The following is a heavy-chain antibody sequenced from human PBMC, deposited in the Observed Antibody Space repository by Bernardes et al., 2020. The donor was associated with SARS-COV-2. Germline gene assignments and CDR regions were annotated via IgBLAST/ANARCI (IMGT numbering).Heavy chain of an antibody. CDR1: GFTFSSYA. CDR2: ISGSGDAT. J-gene: IGHJ5*02. CDR3: ATYDSTGFYYGA. V-gene: IGHV3-23*01. Sequence: GGSLRLSCAASGFTFSSYAMSWVRQAPGKGLEWVSTISGSGDATYYADSVKGRFTISRDNSKNTLYLQMNSLRAEDTAVYYCATYDSTGFYYGAWGQGTLVTVSS. D-gene: IGHD3-22*01.